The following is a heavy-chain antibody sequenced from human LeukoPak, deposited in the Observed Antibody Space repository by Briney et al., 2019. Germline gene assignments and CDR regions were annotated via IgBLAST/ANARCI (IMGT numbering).Heavy chain of an antibody. D-gene: IGHD4-17*01. CDR3: ARDDYGDFAFDI. CDR1: GFTFSSYA. J-gene: IGHJ3*02. CDR2: ISGSGGST. V-gene: IGHV3-23*01. Sequence: GGSLRLSCAASGFTFSSYAMSWVRQAPGKGLEWVSAISGSGGSTYYADSVKGRFTISRDNSKNTLYLQMNSLRAEDTAVYYCARDDYGDFAFDIWGQGTMVTVSS.